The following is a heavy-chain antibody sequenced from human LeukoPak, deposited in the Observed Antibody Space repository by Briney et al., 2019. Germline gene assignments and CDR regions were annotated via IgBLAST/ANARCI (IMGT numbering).Heavy chain of an antibody. Sequence: GGSLRLSCAASGFTFSSYSMNWVRQAPGKGLEWVSSISSSSSYIYYADSVKGRFTISRDNAKNSLYLQMNSPRAEDTAVYYCARVGTMIVVEGLDYWGQGTLVTVSS. CDR1: GFTFSSYS. D-gene: IGHD3-22*01. J-gene: IGHJ4*02. CDR3: ARVGTMIVVEGLDY. CDR2: ISSSSSYI. V-gene: IGHV3-21*01.